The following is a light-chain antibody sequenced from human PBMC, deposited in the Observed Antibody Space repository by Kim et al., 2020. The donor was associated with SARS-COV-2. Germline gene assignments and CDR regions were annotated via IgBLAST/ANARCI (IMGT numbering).Light chain of an antibody. J-gene: IGKJ2*01. CDR2: LAS. CDR1: ENINTW. CDR3: QHYSRFPYT. V-gene: IGKV1-5*03. Sequence: ASLGERVTITGRARENINTWLDRYQQKPGKAPNLLIYLASTLETGVPPRVSGSGSGTEFTLTINSLQPDDIATYYCQHYSRFPYTFGQGTKLEI.